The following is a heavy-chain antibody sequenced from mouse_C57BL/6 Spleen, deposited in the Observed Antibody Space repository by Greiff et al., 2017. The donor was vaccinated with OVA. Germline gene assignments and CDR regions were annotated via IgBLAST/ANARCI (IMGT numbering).Heavy chain of an antibody. Sequence: DVKLVESGGGLVKPGGSLKLSCAASGFTFSDYGMHWVRQAPEKGLEWVAYISSGSSTIYYADTVKGRFTISRDNAKNTLFLQMTSLRSEDTAMYYCARTLNYYGSSREGYAMDYWGQGTSVTVSS. CDR3: ARTLNYYGSSREGYAMDY. V-gene: IGHV5-17*01. CDR2: ISSGSSTI. CDR1: GFTFSDYG. D-gene: IGHD1-1*01. J-gene: IGHJ4*01.